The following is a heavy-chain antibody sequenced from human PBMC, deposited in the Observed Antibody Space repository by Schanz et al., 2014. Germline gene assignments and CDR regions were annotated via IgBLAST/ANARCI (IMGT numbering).Heavy chain of an antibody. Sequence: EVQLVESGGGLVQPGGSLRLSCAASGFTFSNYWMSWVRQAPGKGLEWVSVIYSGGSTYYADSVKGRFTVSRDNSKNTVYLHMNSLRDEDTAVYYCAKDMNREATAPESWGQGTLVVVSS. CDR2: IYSGGST. D-gene: IGHD5-12*01. CDR3: AKDMNREATAPES. CDR1: GFTFSNYW. J-gene: IGHJ5*02. V-gene: IGHV3-66*01.